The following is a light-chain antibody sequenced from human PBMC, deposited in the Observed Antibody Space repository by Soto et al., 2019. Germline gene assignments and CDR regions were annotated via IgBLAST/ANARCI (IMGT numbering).Light chain of an antibody. CDR1: QSVSSN. CDR2: GAS. CDR3: KQYNNWPPLT. Sequence: EIVMTQSPATLSVSPGERATLSCRASQSVSSNLAWYQQKPGQAPRLLIYGASIRATGIPARLSGSGSGTECTLPISSLQSEDFAVYYCKQYNNWPPLTFGGGTKVEIK. V-gene: IGKV3D-15*01. J-gene: IGKJ4*01.